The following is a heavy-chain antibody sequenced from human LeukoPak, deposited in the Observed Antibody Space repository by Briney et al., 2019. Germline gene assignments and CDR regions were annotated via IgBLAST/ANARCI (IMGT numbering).Heavy chain of an antibody. CDR2: ISSSSSYI. Sequence: GGSLRLSCAASGFTFSSYRMTWVRQAPGKGLEWVSSISSSSSYIYYADSVKGRFTISRDNAKNSLYLQMNSLRAEDTAVYYCASGPTVVSYWGQGTLVTVSS. D-gene: IGHD4-17*01. J-gene: IGHJ4*02. CDR1: GFTFSSYR. CDR3: ASGPTVVSY. V-gene: IGHV3-21*01.